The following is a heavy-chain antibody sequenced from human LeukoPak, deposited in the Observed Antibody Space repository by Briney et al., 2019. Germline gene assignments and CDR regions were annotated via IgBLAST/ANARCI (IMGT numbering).Heavy chain of an antibody. CDR3: ARADPIAPFDP. CDR1: GYTFTNYY. J-gene: IGHJ5*02. V-gene: IGHV1-46*01. CDR2: INPSGGST. Sequence: ASVKVSCKASGYTFTNYYMHWVRQGPGQGLVWMGIINPSGGSTSYAQKFQGRVTMTRDTSTSTVYMELSSLRSEDTAVYYCARADPIAPFDPWGQGTLVTVSS. D-gene: IGHD6-13*01.